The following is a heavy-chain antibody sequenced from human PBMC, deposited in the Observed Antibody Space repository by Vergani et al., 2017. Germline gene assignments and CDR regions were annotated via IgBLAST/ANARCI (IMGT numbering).Heavy chain of an antibody. J-gene: IGHJ3*02. Sequence: EVQLLESGGGLVQPGGSLRLSCAASGFTFSSYAMSWVRQAPGKGLEWVSAISGSGGSTYYADSVKGRFTISRDNSKNTLYLQMNSLRAEDTAVYYCATVKGQQWLVLHDAFDIWGQGTMVTVSS. CDR2: ISGSGGST. CDR1: GFTFSSYA. CDR3: ATVKGQQWLVLHDAFDI. V-gene: IGHV3-23*01. D-gene: IGHD6-19*01.